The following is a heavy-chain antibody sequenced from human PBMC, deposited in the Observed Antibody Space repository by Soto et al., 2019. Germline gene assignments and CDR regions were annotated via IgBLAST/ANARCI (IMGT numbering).Heavy chain of an antibody. CDR3: ARDTYYDILTGSRGANLDY. CDR2: TWYDGKKK. J-gene: IGHJ4*02. CDR1: GFTFSNYG. V-gene: IGHV3-33*01. Sequence: QVQLVESGGGVVQPGRSLRLSCAASGFTFSNYGMHWVRQGPGKGLEWVAVTWYDGKKKYYADSVKGRFTISRDNSKNTLYLQMNSLRAEDTAVYYCARDTYYDILTGSRGANLDYWGQGTLVTIYS. D-gene: IGHD3-9*01.